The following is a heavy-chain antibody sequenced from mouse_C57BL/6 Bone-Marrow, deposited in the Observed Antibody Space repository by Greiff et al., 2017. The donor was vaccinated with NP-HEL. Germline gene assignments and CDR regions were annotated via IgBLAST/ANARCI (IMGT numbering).Heavy chain of an antibody. J-gene: IGHJ1*03. D-gene: IGHD6-1*01. CDR3: ARRGPLGYFDV. V-gene: IGHV1-64*01. CDR1: GYTFTSYW. CDR2: IHPNSGST. Sequence: VQLQQPGAELVKPGASVKLSCKASGYTFTSYWMHWVKQRPGQGLEWIGMIHPNSGSTNYNEKFKSKATLTVDKSSSTAYMQLSSLTSEDSAVYDCARRGPLGYFDVWGTGTTVTVSS.